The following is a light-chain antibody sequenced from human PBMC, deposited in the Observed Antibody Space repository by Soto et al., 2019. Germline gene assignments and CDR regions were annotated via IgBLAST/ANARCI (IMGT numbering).Light chain of an antibody. CDR3: QQYNNWPPIT. V-gene: IGKV3-15*01. CDR2: DAS. Sequence: EIVLTQSPGTLSLSPGERATLSCVAIQSVSSSHLAWYQQKAGLAPRLLIYDASTRATGIPARFSGSGSGTEFTLTISSLQSEDFAVYYCQQYNNWPPITFGQGTRLEIK. J-gene: IGKJ5*01. CDR1: QSVSSSH.